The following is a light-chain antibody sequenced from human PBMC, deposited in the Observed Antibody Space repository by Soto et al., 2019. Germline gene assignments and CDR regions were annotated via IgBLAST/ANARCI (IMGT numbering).Light chain of an antibody. Sequence: QSALTQPASVSGSPGQSITISCTGTSSDVGGYNYVSWYQQHPVKSPKLMIYDVSNRPSGVSNRFSGSKSGNTASLTISGLQAEDEADYYCSSYTRSSTLVVFGGGTKLTVL. CDR2: DVS. V-gene: IGLV2-14*01. CDR1: SSDVGGYNY. J-gene: IGLJ2*01. CDR3: SSYTRSSTLVV.